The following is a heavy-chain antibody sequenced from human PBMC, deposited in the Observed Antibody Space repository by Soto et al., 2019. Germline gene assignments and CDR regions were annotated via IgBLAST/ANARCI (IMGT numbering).Heavy chain of an antibody. CDR3: ARVVGAPGDAFDI. V-gene: IGHV4-31*03. J-gene: IGHJ3*02. Sequence: QVQLQESGPGLVKPSQTLSLTCTVSGGSISSGGYYWSWIRQHPGKGLEWIGYIYYSGSTYYNPSPKRRVTLSVDTSKNQFSLKLSSVTAADTAVYYCARVVGAPGDAFDIWGQGTMVTVSS. CDR2: IYYSGST. D-gene: IGHD1-26*01. CDR1: GGSISSGGYY.